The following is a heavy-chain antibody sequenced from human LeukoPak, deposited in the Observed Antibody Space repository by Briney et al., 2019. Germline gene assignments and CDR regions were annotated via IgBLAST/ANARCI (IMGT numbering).Heavy chain of an antibody. V-gene: IGHV3-23*01. D-gene: IGHD3-3*01. CDR2: ISGSGGST. Sequence: QTGGSLRLSCAASGFTFSSYAMSWVRQAPGKGLEWVSAISGSGGSTYYADSVKGRFTISRDNSKNTLYLQMNSLRAEDTAAYYCAKDRGYDFFYGMDVWGQGTTVTVSS. CDR1: GFTFSSYA. CDR3: AKDRGYDFFYGMDV. J-gene: IGHJ6*02.